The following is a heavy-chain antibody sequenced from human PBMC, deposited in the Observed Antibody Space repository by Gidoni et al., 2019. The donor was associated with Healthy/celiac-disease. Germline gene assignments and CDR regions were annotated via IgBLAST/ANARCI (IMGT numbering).Heavy chain of an antibody. CDR2: ISHSGST. CDR1: GGSISSSNW. CDR3: ARGSAAGKVDWFDP. V-gene: IGHV4-4*02. D-gene: IGHD6-13*01. Sequence: QVQLQASGPGLVKPSGTLSLTCAVSGGSISSSNWWSWVRQPPGKGLEWFGEISHSGSTNYNPSLKSRVTISVDKSKNQVSLKLSSVTAADTAVDYCARGSAAGKVDWFDPWGQGTLVTVSS. J-gene: IGHJ5*02.